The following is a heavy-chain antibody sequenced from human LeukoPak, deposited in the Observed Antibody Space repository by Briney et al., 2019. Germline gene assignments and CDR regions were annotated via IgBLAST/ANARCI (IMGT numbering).Heavy chain of an antibody. J-gene: IGHJ4*02. CDR3: ARVSTYSAIDY. CDR1: GFTFSSYW. V-gene: IGHV3-74*01. D-gene: IGHD1-26*01. Sequence: GGSLRLSCAASGFTFSSYWMHWVRQGPGKGLVWVSRINSDGSSTSYADSVKGRFTIARDNAKNTLYLQMNSLRAEDTAVYYCARVSTYSAIDYWGQGTLVTVSS. CDR2: INSDGSST.